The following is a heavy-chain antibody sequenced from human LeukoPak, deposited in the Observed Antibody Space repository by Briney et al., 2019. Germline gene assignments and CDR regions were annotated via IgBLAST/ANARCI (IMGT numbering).Heavy chain of an antibody. V-gene: IGHV3-30*03. CDR1: GFTFSSYG. J-gene: IGHJ4*02. CDR3: ARDRYSSGWFYFDY. D-gene: IGHD6-19*01. Sequence: PGGSLRLSCAASGFTFSSYGMHWVRQAPGKGLEWVAVKSYDGSNKYYADSVKGRFTISRDNSKNTLYLQMNILRAEDTAVYYCARDRYSSGWFYFDYWGQGTLVTVSS. CDR2: KSYDGSNK.